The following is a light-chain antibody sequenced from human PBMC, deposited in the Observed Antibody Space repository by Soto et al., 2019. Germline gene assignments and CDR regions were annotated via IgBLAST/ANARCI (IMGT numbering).Light chain of an antibody. CDR3: QQYNNWPPLT. Sequence: EVLMTQSPATLSVSPGERATLSCRASQNISPNLAWYQQTPGRAPRLLIYGASTRATGIPARFSGRGSGTEFTLTISSLQSEDFGVYYCQQYNNWPPLTFGGGTKVDIK. CDR1: QNISPN. V-gene: IGKV3-15*01. J-gene: IGKJ4*01. CDR2: GAS.